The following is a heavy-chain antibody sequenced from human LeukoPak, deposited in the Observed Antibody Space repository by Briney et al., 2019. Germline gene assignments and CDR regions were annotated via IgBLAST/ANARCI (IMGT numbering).Heavy chain of an antibody. Sequence: PGGSLRLSCAASGFTFSSYAMSWVRQAPGKGLEWVSGISGNGGSTHNADSVKGRFTISRDNSKNTLYLQMNSLRAEDTAVYYCAKVSSGWAGRLDYWGQGTLVTVSS. J-gene: IGHJ4*02. V-gene: IGHV3-23*01. D-gene: IGHD6-19*01. CDR3: AKVSSGWAGRLDY. CDR1: GFTFSSYA. CDR2: ISGNGGST.